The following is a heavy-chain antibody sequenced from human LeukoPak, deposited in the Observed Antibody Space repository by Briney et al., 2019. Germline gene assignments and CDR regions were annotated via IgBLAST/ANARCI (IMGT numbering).Heavy chain of an antibody. CDR1: GGSFSGYY. V-gene: IGHV4-34*01. CDR3: ARAGTVAGPVLFDY. D-gene: IGHD6-19*01. Sequence: PSETLFLTCAVYGGSFSGYYWSWIRQPPGKGLEWIGEINHSGSTNYNPSLKSRVTISVDTSKNQFSLQLNSVTPEDTAVYYCARAGTVAGPVLFDYWGQGTLVTVSS. CDR2: INHSGST. J-gene: IGHJ4*02.